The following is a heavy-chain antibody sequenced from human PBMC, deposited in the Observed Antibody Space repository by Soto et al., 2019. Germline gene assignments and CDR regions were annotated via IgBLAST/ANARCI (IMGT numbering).Heavy chain of an antibody. CDR2: IYYSGST. D-gene: IGHD4-17*01. Sequence: SETLSLTCTVSGGSVSSGSYYWSWIRQPPGKGLGWIGYIYYSGSTNYNPSLKSRVAISVDTSKNQFSLKLSSVTAADTAVYYCASRLGPGDYEEYYYYYYGMDVWGQGITVTVSS. V-gene: IGHV4-61*01. CDR3: ASRLGPGDYEEYYYYYYGMDV. CDR1: GGSVSSGSYY. J-gene: IGHJ6*02.